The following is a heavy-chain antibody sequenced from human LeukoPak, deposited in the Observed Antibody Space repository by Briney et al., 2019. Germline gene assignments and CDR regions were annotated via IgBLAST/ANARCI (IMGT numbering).Heavy chain of an antibody. J-gene: IGHJ4*02. CDR1: GDSISNDNYS. CDR2: IYHGGDT. CDR3: ARGFYYDSSGHDY. Sequence: SQTLSLTCAVSGDSISNDNYSWSWIRQPPGKALEWIGYIYHGGDTNYNPSLKSRVTISVDRSKNQFSLKLTSVTAADTAVYYCARGFYYDSSGHDYWGQGTLVTVSS. D-gene: IGHD3-22*01. V-gene: IGHV4-30-2*01.